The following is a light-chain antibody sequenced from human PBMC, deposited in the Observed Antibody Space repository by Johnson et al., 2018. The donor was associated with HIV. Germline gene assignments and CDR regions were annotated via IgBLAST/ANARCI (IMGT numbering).Light chain of an antibody. CDR1: SSNIGNNY. V-gene: IGLV1-51*02. CDR3: ATWDSSLSTYV. J-gene: IGLJ1*01. Sequence: QSVLTQPPSVSAAPGQKVTISCSGSSSNIGNNYVSWYQQLPGTAPKLLIYENNKRPSGIPDRFSGSKSGTSATLGITGLQTGDEADYCCATWDSSLSTYVFRTGTKVTVL. CDR2: ENN.